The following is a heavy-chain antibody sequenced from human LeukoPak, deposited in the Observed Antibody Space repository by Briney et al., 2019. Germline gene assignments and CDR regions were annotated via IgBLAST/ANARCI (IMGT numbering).Heavy chain of an antibody. D-gene: IGHD3-22*01. CDR2: IYYSGST. Sequence: SETLSLTCTVSGGSISSYYWSWIRQPPGKGLEWIGYIYYSGSTNYNPSLKSRVTISVDASKNQFSLKLSSVTAADTAVYYCASSYYSSGYSNAFDIWGQGTMVTVSS. CDR3: ASSYYSSGYSNAFDI. V-gene: IGHV4-59*08. CDR1: GGSISSYY. J-gene: IGHJ3*02.